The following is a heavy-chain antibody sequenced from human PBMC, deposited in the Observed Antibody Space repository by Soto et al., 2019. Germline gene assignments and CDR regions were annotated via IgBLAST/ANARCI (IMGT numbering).Heavy chain of an antibody. Sequence: QVQLVQSGAEVKKPGSSVKVSCKASGGTFSSYAISWVRQAPGQGLEWMGGIIPIFGTANYAQKFQGRVTITADDSTSTAYMELSSLRSEDTAVYYCARSPVGTMIVVVITHFDYWGQGTLVTVSS. J-gene: IGHJ4*02. V-gene: IGHV1-69*01. D-gene: IGHD3-22*01. CDR3: ARSPVGTMIVVVITHFDY. CDR2: IIPIFGTA. CDR1: GGTFSSYA.